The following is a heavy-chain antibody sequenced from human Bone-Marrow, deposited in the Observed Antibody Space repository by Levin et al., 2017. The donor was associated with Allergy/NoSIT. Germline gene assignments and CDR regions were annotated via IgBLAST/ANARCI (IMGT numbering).Heavy chain of an antibody. CDR1: GFTFSSYW. V-gene: IGHV3-7*04. J-gene: IGHJ4*02. Sequence: GGSLRLSCAASGFTFSSYWMSWVRQAPGKGLEWVANIKQDGSEKYYVDSVKGRFTISRDNAKNSLYLQMNSLRAEDTAVYYCARDRVVRGVMPDYWGQGTLVTVSS. D-gene: IGHD3-10*01. CDR2: IKQDGSEK. CDR3: ARDRVVRGVMPDY.